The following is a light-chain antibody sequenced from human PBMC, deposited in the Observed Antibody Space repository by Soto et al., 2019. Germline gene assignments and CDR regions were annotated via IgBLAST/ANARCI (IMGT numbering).Light chain of an antibody. J-gene: IGKJ3*01. CDR3: QPFT. CDR1: QGISSY. V-gene: IGKV1-9*01. CDR2: AAS. Sequence: DIQLTQSPSFVSASVGGRVTITCRASQGISSYLAWYQQKPGKAPKLLIYAASTLQSGVPSRFSGSGSGTEFTLTISSLQPEDIATYYCQPFTFGPGTKVDIK.